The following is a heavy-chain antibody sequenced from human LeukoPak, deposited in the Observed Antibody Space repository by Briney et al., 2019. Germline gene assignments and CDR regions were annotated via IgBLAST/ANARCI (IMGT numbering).Heavy chain of an antibody. Sequence: PGGSLRLSCAASGFTFSSYSMNWVRQAPGKGLEWVSYISSSSDTIYYADSVKGRFTISRDNAKNSLYLQMNSLRAEDTAVYYCARDPMIRGPSYYCDYWGQGTLVSVSS. CDR1: GFTFSSYS. CDR2: ISSSSDTI. V-gene: IGHV3-48*04. CDR3: ARDPMIRGPSYYCDY. J-gene: IGHJ4*02. D-gene: IGHD3-10*01.